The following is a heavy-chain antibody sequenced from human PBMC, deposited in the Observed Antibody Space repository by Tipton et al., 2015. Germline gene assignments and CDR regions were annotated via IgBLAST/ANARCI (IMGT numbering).Heavy chain of an antibody. V-gene: IGHV3-23*01. CDR1: GFTLTRYA. CDR2: VSTDGGGT. CDR3: AKGLRIAATVGFDY. D-gene: IGHD6-25*01. Sequence: GSLRLSCAASGFTLTRYAMNWVRQAPGKGLEWVSTVSTDGGGTYYADSVKGRFTISRDNSKNTLYLQMNSLRAEDTAVYYCAKGLRIAATVGFDYWGQGTLVTVSS. J-gene: IGHJ4*02.